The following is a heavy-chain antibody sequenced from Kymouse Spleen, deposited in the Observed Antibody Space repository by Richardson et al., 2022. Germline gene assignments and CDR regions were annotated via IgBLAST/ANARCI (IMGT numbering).Heavy chain of an antibody. D-gene: IGHD1-7*01. Sequence: EVQLVESGGGLVQPGRSLRLSCAASGFTFDDYAMHWVRQAPGKGLEWVSGISWNSGSIGYADSVKGRFTISRDNAKNSLYLQMNSLRAEDTALYYCAKDILGITGTTVYYYGMDVWGQGTTVTVSS. CDR2: ISWNSGSI. CDR3: AKDILGITGTTVYYYGMDV. J-gene: IGHJ6*02. V-gene: IGHV3-9*01. CDR1: GFTFDDYA.